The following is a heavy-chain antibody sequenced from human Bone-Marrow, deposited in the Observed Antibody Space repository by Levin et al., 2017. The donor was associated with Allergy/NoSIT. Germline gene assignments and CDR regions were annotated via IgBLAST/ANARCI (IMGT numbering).Heavy chain of an antibody. CDR2: ISGSGGST. D-gene: IGHD6-13*01. CDR3: AKDRGSSWYAEYFQH. Sequence: PGGSLRLSCAASGFTFSSYAMSWVRQAPGKGLEWVSAISGSGGSTYYADSVKGRFTISRDNSKNTLYLQMNSLRAEDTAVYYCAKDRGSSWYAEYFQHWGQGTLVTVSS. J-gene: IGHJ1*01. V-gene: IGHV3-23*01. CDR1: GFTFSSYA.